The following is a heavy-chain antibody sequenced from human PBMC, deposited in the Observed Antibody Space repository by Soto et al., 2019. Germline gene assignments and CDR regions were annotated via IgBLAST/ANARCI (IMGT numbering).Heavy chain of an antibody. CDR3: VRGPSFHRDYYYGMDV. V-gene: IGHV1-46*01. J-gene: IGHJ6*04. Sequence: GASVKVSCKAPADTFTSYYIHWVRQAPGHGLEWMGIINPNGGSTRFAQTFQGRITMTTDTSTSTVYMELRSLRSEDTAVYYCVRGPSFHRDYYYGMDVWGEVPTVTVSS. CDR1: ADTFTSYY. CDR2: INPNGGST.